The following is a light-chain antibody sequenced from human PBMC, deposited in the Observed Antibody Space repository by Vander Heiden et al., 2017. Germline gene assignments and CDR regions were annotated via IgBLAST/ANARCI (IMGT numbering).Light chain of an antibody. CDR3: QSDDSSNHWV. CDR1: SASTASNY. Sequence: NFMLTQPHSVSHSPGQTVTTSCTRSSASTASNYVQWYQQRPGRAPTTVIYEDNQRPSGVPDRFSGSIDSSSNAASLTISGLKTEDEADYYCQSDDSSNHWVFGGGTKLTVL. J-gene: IGLJ3*02. V-gene: IGLV6-57*04. CDR2: EDN.